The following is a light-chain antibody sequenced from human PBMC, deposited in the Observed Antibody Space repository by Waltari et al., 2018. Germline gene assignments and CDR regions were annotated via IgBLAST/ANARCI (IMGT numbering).Light chain of an antibody. CDR1: QSLVHSDGNTY. CDR2: QIS. V-gene: IGKV2-24*01. CDR3: MQATQFPRT. Sequence: EIVMTQTPLSSPVTLGQESSISCWSGQSLVHSDGNTYLNWLQQRPGQPPRLLIYQISNRFSGVPDRFSGSGAGTDFTLKISRVEAEDVGIYYCMQATQFPRTFGQGTKVEIK. J-gene: IGKJ1*01.